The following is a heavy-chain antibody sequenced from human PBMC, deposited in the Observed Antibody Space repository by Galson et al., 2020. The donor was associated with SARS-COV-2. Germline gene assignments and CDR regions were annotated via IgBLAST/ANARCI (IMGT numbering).Heavy chain of an antibody. Sequence: GGSLRLSCAASGFTFSSYSMNWVRQAPGKGLEWVSSSSSSSSYIYYADSVKGRFTISRDNAKNSLYLQMNSLRAEDTAVYYCARVGGLVPAAIHDYYYGMDVWGQGTTVTVSS. CDR1: GFTFSSYS. CDR3: ARVGGLVPAAIHDYYYGMDV. D-gene: IGHD2-2*01. CDR2: SSSSSSYI. V-gene: IGHV3-21*01. J-gene: IGHJ6*02.